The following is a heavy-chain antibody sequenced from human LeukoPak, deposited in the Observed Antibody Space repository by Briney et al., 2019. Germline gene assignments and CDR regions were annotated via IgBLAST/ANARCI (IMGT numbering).Heavy chain of an antibody. J-gene: IGHJ6*02. Sequence: SETLSLTCTVSGGSISSYYWSWIRQPPGKGLEWIGYIYYSGSTNYNPSLKSRVTISVDTSKNQFSLKLSSVTAADTAVYYCARTWSGYSYYYYGMDVWGQGTTVTVSS. CDR2: IYYSGST. V-gene: IGHV4-59*12. D-gene: IGHD3-3*01. CDR1: GGSISSYY. CDR3: ARTWSGYSYYYYGMDV.